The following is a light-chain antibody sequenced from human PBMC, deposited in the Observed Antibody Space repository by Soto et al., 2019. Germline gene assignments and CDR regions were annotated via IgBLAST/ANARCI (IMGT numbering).Light chain of an antibody. J-gene: IGKJ5*01. CDR2: GAS. V-gene: IGKV3-15*01. Sequence: IGGTQSPCTVSLSPGERATLSCRASQSVTSNYLAWYQQKPGQAPRLLIYGASTRATGIPARFSGSGSGTEFTLTISSLQSEDFAVYYCQQYNNWPITFGQGTRLEIK. CDR1: QSVTSN. CDR3: QQYNNWPIT.